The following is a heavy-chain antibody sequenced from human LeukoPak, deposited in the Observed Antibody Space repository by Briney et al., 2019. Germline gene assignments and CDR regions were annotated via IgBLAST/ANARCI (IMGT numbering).Heavy chain of an antibody. J-gene: IGHJ1*01. V-gene: IGHV3-74*01. D-gene: IGHD3-10*01. CDR3: TRAPSEIGSYYPEYFRH. CDR1: GFTFSMYW. CDR2: IKSDGST. Sequence: GGSLRLSCAASGFTFSMYWMHWVRQAPGMGLVWVSRIKSDGSTNYADSVKGRFTISRDNAKNTVSLQMNSLRPEDTGVYYCTRAPSEIGSYYPEYFRHWGQGTLVTVSS.